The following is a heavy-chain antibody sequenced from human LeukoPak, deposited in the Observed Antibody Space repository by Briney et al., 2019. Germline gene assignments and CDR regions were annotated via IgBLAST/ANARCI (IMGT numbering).Heavy chain of an antibody. Sequence: PGGSLRLSCAASGFTFSDYYMSWIRQAPGKGLEWVSYISSSGSTIYYADSVKGRSTISRDNAKNSLYLQMNSLRAEDTAVYYCARWKPAANWFDPWGQGTLVTVSS. CDR2: ISSSGSTI. CDR1: GFTFSDYY. CDR3: ARWKPAANWFDP. D-gene: IGHD2-2*01. J-gene: IGHJ5*02. V-gene: IGHV3-11*01.